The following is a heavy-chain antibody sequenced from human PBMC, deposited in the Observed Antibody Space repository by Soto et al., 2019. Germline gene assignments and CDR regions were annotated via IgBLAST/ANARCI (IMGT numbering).Heavy chain of an antibody. CDR3: ARDLVAVWADFYYGMDV. D-gene: IGHD2-15*01. V-gene: IGHV1-46*01. Sequence: VASVKVSCKASGYTFTSYYMHWVRQAPGQGLEWMGIINPSGGSTSYAQKFQGRVTMTRDTSTSTVYMELSSLRSEDTAVYYCARDLVAVWADFYYGMDVWGQGTTVTVS. J-gene: IGHJ6*02. CDR2: INPSGGST. CDR1: GYTFTSYY.